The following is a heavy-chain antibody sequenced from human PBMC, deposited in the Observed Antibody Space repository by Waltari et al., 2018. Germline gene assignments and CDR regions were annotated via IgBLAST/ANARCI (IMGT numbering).Heavy chain of an antibody. CDR1: GGSFSGYY. D-gene: IGHD3-10*01. J-gene: IGHJ4*02. Sequence: QVQLQQWGAGLLKPSETLSLTCAVYGGSFSGYYWSWIRQPPGKGLEWIGESNHSGSTNYHPSLKSRVTISVDTAKNQFSLKLSSVTAADTAVYYCASRKITMVRGVTPFDYWGQGTLVTVSS. CDR2: SNHSGST. V-gene: IGHV4-34*01. CDR3: ASRKITMVRGVTPFDY.